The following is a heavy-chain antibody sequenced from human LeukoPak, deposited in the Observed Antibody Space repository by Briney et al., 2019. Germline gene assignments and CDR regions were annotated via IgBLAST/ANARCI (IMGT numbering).Heavy chain of an antibody. D-gene: IGHD6-13*01. Sequence: GGSLRLSCAASGFTFSSYGMHWVRQAPGKGLEWVAVIWHDGSNKYYADSVKGRFTISRDNSKNTLYLQMNSLRAEDTAVYYCAGAAAGLNYFDYWGQGTLVTVSS. CDR2: IWHDGSNK. V-gene: IGHV3-33*01. CDR1: GFTFSSYG. J-gene: IGHJ4*02. CDR3: AGAAAGLNYFDY.